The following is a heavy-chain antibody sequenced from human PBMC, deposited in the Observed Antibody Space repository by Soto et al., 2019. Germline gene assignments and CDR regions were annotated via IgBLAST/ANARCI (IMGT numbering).Heavy chain of an antibody. CDR2: IWYDGSNK. J-gene: IGHJ4*02. CDR3: ARAPSSQLWFPHY. D-gene: IGHD5-18*01. CDR1: GFTFSSYG. Sequence: PGGSLRLSCAASGFTFSSYGMHWVRQAPGKGLEWVAVIWYDGSNKYYADSVKGRFTISRDNSKNTLYLQMNSLRAEDTAVYYCARAPSSQLWFPHYWGQGTLVTVYS. V-gene: IGHV3-33*01.